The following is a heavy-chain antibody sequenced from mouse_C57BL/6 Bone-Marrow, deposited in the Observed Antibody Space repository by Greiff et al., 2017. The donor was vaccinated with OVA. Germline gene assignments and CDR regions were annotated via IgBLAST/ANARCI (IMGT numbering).Heavy chain of an antibody. V-gene: IGHV1-9*01. Sequence: QVQLQQSGAELMKPGASVKLSCKASGYTFTGYWIEWVKQRPGSGLEWIGEILPGSGGTNYNEKFKGKATFTVDTSSNTAYMQLSSLTSEYSAVYYCAHCTPDYIDYWGQGTTLTVSS. J-gene: IGHJ2*01. CDR1: GYTFTGYW. CDR2: ILPGSGGT. CDR3: AHCTPDYIDY.